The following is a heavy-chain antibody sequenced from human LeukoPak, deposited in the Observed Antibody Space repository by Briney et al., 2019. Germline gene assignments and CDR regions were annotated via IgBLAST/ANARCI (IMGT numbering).Heavy chain of an antibody. CDR3: ATGRDLSSFDY. V-gene: IGHV3-48*03. D-gene: IGHD2-2*01. J-gene: IGHJ4*02. CDR2: ISGSGSTI. CDR1: ASTFSSYE. Sequence: GGSLRLSCAVSASTFSSYEMNWFRQAPGKGLEWVSYISGSGSTIYYADSVKGRFTISRDNAKNALYLQMNSLRAEDTAVYYCATGRDLSSFDYWGQGTLVTVSS.